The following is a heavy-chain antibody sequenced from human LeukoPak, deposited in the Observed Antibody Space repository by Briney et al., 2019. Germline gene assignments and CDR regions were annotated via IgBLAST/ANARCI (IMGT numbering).Heavy chain of an antibody. CDR1: GYTFTSYY. CDR2: INPSGGST. D-gene: IGHD3-22*01. V-gene: IGHV1-46*01. J-gene: IGHJ4*02. CDR3: AKKSTPDSSGYSGFDY. Sequence: GASVKVSCKASGYTFTSYYMHWVRQAPGQGLEWMGIINPSGGSTSYAQKFQGRVTMTRGTSTSTVYMELSSLRSEDTAVYYCAKKSTPDSSGYSGFDYWGQGTLVTVSS.